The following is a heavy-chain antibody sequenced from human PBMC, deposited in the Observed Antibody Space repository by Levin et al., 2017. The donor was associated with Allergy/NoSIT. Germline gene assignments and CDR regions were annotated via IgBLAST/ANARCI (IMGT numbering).Heavy chain of an antibody. Sequence: ASVKVSCKASGYTFTGYYMHWVRQAPGQGLEWMGWINPNSGGTNYAQKFQGRVTMTRDTSISTAYMELSRLRSDDTAVYYCARTYCSSTSCQSFSAAAGTKSKMRAFDIWGQGTMVTVSS. CDR1: GYTFTGYY. V-gene: IGHV1-2*02. CDR2: INPNSGGT. CDR3: ARTYCSSTSCQSFSAAAGTKSKMRAFDI. D-gene: IGHD2-2*01. J-gene: IGHJ3*02.